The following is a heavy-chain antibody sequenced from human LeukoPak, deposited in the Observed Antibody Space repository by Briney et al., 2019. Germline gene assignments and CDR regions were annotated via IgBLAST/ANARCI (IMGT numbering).Heavy chain of an antibody. V-gene: IGHV4-4*07. CDR2: LSPSGST. Sequence: SETLSLTCTVSGGSLSTSYWSWVRQPAGKGLEWIGRLSPSGSTNYNPSLKGRVTMSGDTSKNQFSLTLTSVTAADTAVYYCARDPNSALWGQGTLVTVSS. J-gene: IGHJ4*02. CDR3: ARDPNSAL. CDR1: GGSLSTSY. D-gene: IGHD4-23*01.